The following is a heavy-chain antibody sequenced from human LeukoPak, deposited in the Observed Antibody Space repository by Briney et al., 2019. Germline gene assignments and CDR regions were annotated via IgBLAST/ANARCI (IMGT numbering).Heavy chain of an antibody. CDR3: AKTRVRGHAFDI. D-gene: IGHD3-10*01. Sequence: PGGSLRLSCAASGFTFSSYWMHWVRQAPGKGLVWVSRINSDGSSTSYADSVKGRFTISRDNSKNTLYLQMNSLRAEDTALYYCAKTRVRGHAFDIWGQGTMVTVSS. CDR1: GFTFSSYW. J-gene: IGHJ3*02. CDR2: INSDGSST. V-gene: IGHV3-74*01.